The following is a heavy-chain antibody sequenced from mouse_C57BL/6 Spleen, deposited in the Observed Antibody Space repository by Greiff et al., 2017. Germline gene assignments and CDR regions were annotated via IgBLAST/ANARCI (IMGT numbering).Heavy chain of an antibody. V-gene: IGHV1-59*01. CDR2: IDPSDSYT. J-gene: IGHJ2*01. Sequence: QVQLKQPGAELVRPGTSVKLSCKASGYTFTSYWMHWVKQRPGQGLEWIGVIDPSDSYTNYNQKFKGKATLTVDTSSSTAYMQLSSLTSEDSAVYYCGRYFDYWGQGTTLTVSS. CDR3: GRYFDY. CDR1: GYTFTSYW.